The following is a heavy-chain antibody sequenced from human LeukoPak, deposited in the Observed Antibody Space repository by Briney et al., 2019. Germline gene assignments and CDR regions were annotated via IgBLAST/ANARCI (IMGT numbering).Heavy chain of an antibody. CDR3: SMYQRGACDI. CDR1: GLPFSNAW. V-gene: IGHV3-15*01. Sequence: PGGSLRLSCGASGLPFSNAWMTWVRQAPGKGLEWVGRIKSKTDGGTTDYAAPVKGRFTLSRDDSKNTLYLQMNSLETEDTAVYFCSMYQRGACDIWGQGTMVTVSS. D-gene: IGHD2-2*01. J-gene: IGHJ3*02. CDR2: IKSKTDGGTT.